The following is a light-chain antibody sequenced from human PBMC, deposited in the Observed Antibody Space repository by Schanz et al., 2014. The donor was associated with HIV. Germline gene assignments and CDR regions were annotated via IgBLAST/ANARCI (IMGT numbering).Light chain of an antibody. CDR3: SSYAGSNNVL. Sequence: QSALTQPASVSGSPGQSITISCTGTNSDVGGYNHVSWYQQHPGKAPKVMIYDVSNRPSGVSNRFSGAKYGNTDSLIISGXXXEDEDDYYCSSYAGSNNVLFGGGTKLTVL. CDR1: NSDVGGYNH. V-gene: IGLV2-14*03. CDR2: DVS. J-gene: IGLJ2*01.